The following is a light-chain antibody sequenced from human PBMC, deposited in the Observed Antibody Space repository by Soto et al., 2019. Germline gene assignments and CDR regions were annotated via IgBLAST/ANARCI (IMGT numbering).Light chain of an antibody. CDR2: DAS. CDR1: QSVASN. CDR3: QQYDTWPLT. V-gene: IGKV3-15*01. J-gene: IGKJ4*01. Sequence: EIVMTQSPATLSVSPGERVTLSCRASQSVASNLAQYQEKPGQASRVLMHDASTRDTVIPASFSGSGSGTEFTLTISSLQSEDFANYYCQQYDTWPLTFGGGTKVEIK.